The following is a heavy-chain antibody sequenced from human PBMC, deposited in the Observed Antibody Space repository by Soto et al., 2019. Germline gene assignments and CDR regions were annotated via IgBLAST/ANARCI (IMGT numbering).Heavy chain of an antibody. J-gene: IGHJ4*02. CDR1: GFTFSSYA. CDR2: ISYDGSNK. Sequence: QVQLVESGGGVVQPGRSLRLSCAASGFTFSSYAMHWVRQAPGKGLEWVAVISYDGSNKYYADSVKGRFTISRDNSKNTLYLQTNSLTAEDTAVYYCASDHYDRATYYFDYCGQGTLVTVSS. CDR3: ASDHYDRATYYFDY. D-gene: IGHD3-22*01. V-gene: IGHV3-30-3*01.